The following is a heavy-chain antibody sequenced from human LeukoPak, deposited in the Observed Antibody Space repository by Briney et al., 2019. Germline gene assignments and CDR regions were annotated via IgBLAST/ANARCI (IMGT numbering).Heavy chain of an antibody. CDR1: GFTFSSYG. CDR3: ARDGSDYYDSSGYYPHFDY. D-gene: IGHD3-22*01. V-gene: IGHV3-33*01. Sequence: GGSLRLSCAASGFTFSSYGMHWVRQAPGKGLEWVAVIWYDGSNKYYADSVKGRFTISRDNSKNTLYLQMNSLRAEGTAVYYCARDGSDYYDSSGYYPHFDYWGQGTLVTVSS. J-gene: IGHJ4*02. CDR2: IWYDGSNK.